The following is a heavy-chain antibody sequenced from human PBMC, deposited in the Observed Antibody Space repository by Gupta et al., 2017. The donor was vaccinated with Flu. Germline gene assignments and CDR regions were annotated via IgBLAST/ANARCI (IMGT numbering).Heavy chain of an antibody. CDR2: ISSGSSFI. CDR3: TRDEGSCTTTSCYTWFDP. V-gene: IGHV3-21*02. Sequence: EVQLVESGGGLVKPGGSLRLSCTASGFTFSDYTMNWVRQAPGKGLEWVSSISSGSSFIFYADSVEGRFTISRDNPKNSLYLQMNNLRAEDTAAYYCTRDEGSCTTTSCYTWFDPWGQGTLVTVSS. J-gene: IGHJ5*02. D-gene: IGHD2-2*02. CDR1: GFTFSDYT.